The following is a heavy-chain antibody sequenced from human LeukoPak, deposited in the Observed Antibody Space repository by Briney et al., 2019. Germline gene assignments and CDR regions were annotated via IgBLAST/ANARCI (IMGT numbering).Heavy chain of an antibody. D-gene: IGHD3-16*01. V-gene: IGHV3-23*01. CDR1: GFTFSSYD. CDR2: IRGSGGST. J-gene: IGHJ4*02. CDR3: AKSLRERREFIPRPGTLNRLFDY. Sequence: GGSLRLSCAASGFTFSSYDMSWVRQAPGKGLEWVSGIRGSGGSTYYADSVKGRFTISRDNSKNTLYMQMNSLRAEDTAVYYCAKSLRERREFIPRPGTLNRLFDYWGQGTLVTVSS.